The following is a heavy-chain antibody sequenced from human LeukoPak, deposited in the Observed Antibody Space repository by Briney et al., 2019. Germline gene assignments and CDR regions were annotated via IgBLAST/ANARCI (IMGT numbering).Heavy chain of an antibody. CDR2: MNPNSGNT. CDR1: GYTFTIYD. V-gene: IGHV1-8*01. J-gene: IGHJ6*01. D-gene: IGHD2-2*01. CDR3: ARDLGDIVVVPAANGYYGMDV. Sequence: ASVRLSYNASGYTFTIYDIHWVRHAPGQGLVWRGCMNPNSGNTGCAQKFQRRVNMTRNTSISTAYMELSSLRSEDTAVYYCARDLGDIVVVPAANGYYGMDVWGQGTTVTVSS.